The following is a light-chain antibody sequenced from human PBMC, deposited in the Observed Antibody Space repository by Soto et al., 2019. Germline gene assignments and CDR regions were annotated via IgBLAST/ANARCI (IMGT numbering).Light chain of an antibody. CDR2: AAS. CDR3: QQLSYYPRT. V-gene: IGKV1-9*01. CDR1: QDVGSY. J-gene: IGKJ2*01. Sequence: IQMTQSPSSLSAAVGDRVTITCRASQDVGSYLVWYQQKPGRAPELLIYAASTLQSGVPLRFSGSGSGTEFTLTISSLQPEDFATYYCQQLSYYPRTFGQGTKLEIK.